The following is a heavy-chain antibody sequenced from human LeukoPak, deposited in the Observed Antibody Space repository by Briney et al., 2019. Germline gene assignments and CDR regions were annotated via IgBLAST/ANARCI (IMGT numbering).Heavy chain of an antibody. D-gene: IGHD2-8*01. V-gene: IGHV1-2*02. CDR1: GYTFTGYY. CDR3: ARVGRHCTNGVCYKGDFDY. CDR2: INANSGAT. Sequence: ASVKVSCKASGYTFTGYYIHWVRQAPGQGLEWMGWINANSGATNFAEKFQGRVTMTRDTSISTAYMELSRLRSDDTAVYYCARVGRHCTNGVCYKGDFDYWGQGTLVTVSS. J-gene: IGHJ4*02.